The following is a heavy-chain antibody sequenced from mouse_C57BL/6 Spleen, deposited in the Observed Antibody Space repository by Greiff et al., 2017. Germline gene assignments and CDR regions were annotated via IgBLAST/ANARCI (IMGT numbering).Heavy chain of an antibody. V-gene: IGHV1-82*01. CDR1: GFAFSSSC. J-gene: IGHJ4*01. CDR3: ARPNLYYAMDY. Sequence: VKLQQSGPELVKPGASVKISCKASGFAFSSSCMNWVKQRPGTGLEWIARIYPGGGDTNYNGKFKGKATLSADKSSSTAYLQLSRLTSEYSAVKFCARPNLYYAMDYWGQGTSVTVSS. CDR2: IYPGGGDT.